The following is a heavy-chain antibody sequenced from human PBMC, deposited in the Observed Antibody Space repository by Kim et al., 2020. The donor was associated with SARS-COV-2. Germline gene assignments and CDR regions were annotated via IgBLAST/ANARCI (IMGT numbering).Heavy chain of an antibody. CDR2: IYYSGST. CDR1: GGSISSGGYY. Sequence: SETLSLTCTVSGGSISSGGYYWSWIRQHPGKGLEWIGYIYYSGSTYYNPSLKSRVTISVDTSKNQFSLKLSSVTAADTAVYYCARDVCSTSCYADYWGQGTLVTVSS. V-gene: IGHV4-31*03. D-gene: IGHD2-2*01. J-gene: IGHJ4*02. CDR3: ARDVCSTSCYADY.